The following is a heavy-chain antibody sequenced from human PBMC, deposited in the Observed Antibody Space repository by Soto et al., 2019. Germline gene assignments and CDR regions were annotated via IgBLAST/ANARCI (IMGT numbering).Heavy chain of an antibody. CDR3: AKDPYYYDSSGYLT. CDR1: GFTFSSYG. V-gene: IGHV3-30*18. J-gene: IGHJ5*02. Sequence: QVQLVESGGGVVQPGRSLRLSCAASGFTFSSYGMHWVRQAPGKGLGWVAVISYDGSNKYYADSVKGRFTISRDNSKNTLYLQMNSLRAEDTAVYYCAKDPYYYDSSGYLTWGQGTLVTVSS. D-gene: IGHD3-22*01. CDR2: ISYDGSNK.